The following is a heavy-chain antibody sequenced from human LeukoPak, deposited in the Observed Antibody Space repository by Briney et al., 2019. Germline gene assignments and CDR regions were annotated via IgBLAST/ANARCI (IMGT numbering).Heavy chain of an antibody. Sequence: GRSLRLSCAASGFTFDDYAMHWVRQAPGKGLEWVSGISWNSGSIGYADSVKGRFTISRDNAKNSLYLQMNSLRAEDTALYYCAKARYELYSGYDGYFDYWGQGTLVTVSS. V-gene: IGHV3-9*01. D-gene: IGHD5-12*01. CDR1: GFTFDDYA. CDR2: ISWNSGSI. J-gene: IGHJ4*02. CDR3: AKARYELYSGYDGYFDY.